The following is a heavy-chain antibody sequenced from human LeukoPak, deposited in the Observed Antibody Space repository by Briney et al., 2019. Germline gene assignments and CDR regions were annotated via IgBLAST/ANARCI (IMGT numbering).Heavy chain of an antibody. J-gene: IGHJ5*02. CDR2: IRFDGSNK. CDR1: GFTFSSFG. CDR3: AKDSAYCSGGSCYSGDWFDP. V-gene: IGHV3-30*02. D-gene: IGHD2-15*01. Sequence: PGGSLRLSCGASGFTFSSFGMHWVRQAPGKGLEWVAFIRFDGSNKYYADSVKGRFTTSRDNSKNTLYLQMNSLRAEDTAVYYCAKDSAYCSGGSCYSGDWFDPWGQGTLVTVSS.